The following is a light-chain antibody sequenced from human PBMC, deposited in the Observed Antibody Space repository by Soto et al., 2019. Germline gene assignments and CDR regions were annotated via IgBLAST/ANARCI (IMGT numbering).Light chain of an antibody. CDR1: QGISNY. CDR2: SAS. Sequence: DIQLTQSPSFLSASVGDRVTITFRASQGISNYLAWYQQKPGKAPELLVYSASTLQSGVPSRFSSGESETEFSLTIGTLQPEDFATYYCLQLNRYPLTFGGGTKVDLK. V-gene: IGKV1-9*01. CDR3: LQLNRYPLT. J-gene: IGKJ4*01.